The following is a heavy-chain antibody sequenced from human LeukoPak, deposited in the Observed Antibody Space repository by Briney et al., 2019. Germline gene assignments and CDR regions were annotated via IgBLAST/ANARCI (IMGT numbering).Heavy chain of an antibody. J-gene: IGHJ6*04. V-gene: IGHV3-23*01. Sequence: PGGSLRLSCAASGFSFSSYAMSWVRQAPGKGLEWVSAISGSGGTTYFADSVKGRFTISRDNSKNTLYLQMNSLRAEDTAVYYCAKDYDFWSGYGDVWGKGTTVTVSS. CDR1: GFSFSSYA. D-gene: IGHD3-3*01. CDR3: AKDYDFWSGYGDV. CDR2: ISGSGGTT.